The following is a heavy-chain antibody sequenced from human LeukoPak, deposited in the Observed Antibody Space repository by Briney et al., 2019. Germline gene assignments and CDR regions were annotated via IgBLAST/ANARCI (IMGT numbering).Heavy chain of an antibody. J-gene: IGHJ6*03. CDR2: IKQDGSEK. CDR1: GFTFSSYW. Sequence: GGSLRLSCAASGFTFSSYWMSWVRQAPGKGLEWVANIKQDGSEKYYVDSVKGRFTISRDNSKNTLYLQMHSLRAEDTALYYCAKPVIPSAYQGTYYMDVWGKGTTVTVSS. V-gene: IGHV3-7*01. D-gene: IGHD3-16*01. CDR3: AKPVIPSAYQGTYYMDV.